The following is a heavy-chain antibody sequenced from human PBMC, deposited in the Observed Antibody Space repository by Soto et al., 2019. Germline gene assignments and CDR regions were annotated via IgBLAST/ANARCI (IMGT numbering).Heavy chain of an antibody. J-gene: IGHJ3*02. V-gene: IGHV5-51*01. CDR2: IHPGDSDT. Sequence: GESLKISCKGSGYSFNPFWIGWVRQMPGKGLEWMGIIHPGDSDTRYSPSFQGQVTISADKSITTAYLQWSSLKASDTAMYYCARLHHITGHYNDAFDIWGQGTMVTVSS. CDR1: GYSFNPFW. D-gene: IGHD3-22*01. CDR3: ARLHHITGHYNDAFDI.